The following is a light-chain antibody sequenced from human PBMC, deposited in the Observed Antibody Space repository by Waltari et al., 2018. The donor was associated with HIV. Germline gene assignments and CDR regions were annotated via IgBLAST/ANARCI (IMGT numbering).Light chain of an antibody. J-gene: IGKJ1*01. CDR1: QSISTW. CDR3: QQYHDYWT. CDR2: EAS. V-gene: IGKV1-5*03. Sequence: DIQMPQSPSTLSASVGDRVTITCRASQSISTWLAWYQQKPGKGPNLLLYEASTLESGVPSRFSGSGSGTEFTLTISSLQPDDFATYYCQQYHDYWTFGQGTKVEIK.